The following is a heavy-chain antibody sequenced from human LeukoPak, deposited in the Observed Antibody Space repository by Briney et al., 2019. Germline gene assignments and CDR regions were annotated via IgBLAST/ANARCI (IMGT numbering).Heavy chain of an antibody. Sequence: GGSLRLSCAASGFTFSSYSMNWVRQAPGRGLEWVSSISSSSSYIYYADSVKGRFTISRDNAKNSLYLQMNSLRVEDTAVYYCAKDDAWLQYNDWGQGTLVTVSS. CDR3: AKDDAWLQYND. D-gene: IGHD5-24*01. J-gene: IGHJ4*02. CDR2: ISSSSSYI. CDR1: GFTFSSYS. V-gene: IGHV3-21*04.